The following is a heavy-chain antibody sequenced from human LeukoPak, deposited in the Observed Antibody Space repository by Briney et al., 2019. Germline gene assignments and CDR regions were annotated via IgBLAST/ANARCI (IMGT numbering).Heavy chain of an antibody. J-gene: IGHJ4*02. V-gene: IGHV3-20*04. CDR3: ARGIDY. Sequence: GGSLRLSCAASGLTLSSYGLSWVRQAPGKGLEWVSATSGSGGSTGYADSVKGRFTISRDNAKNSLYLQMNSLRAEDTALYYCARGIDYWGQGTLVTVSS. CDR1: GLTLSSYG. CDR2: TSGSGGST.